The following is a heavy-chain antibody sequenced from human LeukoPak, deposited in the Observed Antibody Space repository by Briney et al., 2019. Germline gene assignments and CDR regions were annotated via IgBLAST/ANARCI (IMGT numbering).Heavy chain of an antibody. CDR2: IRYDGSNK. J-gene: IGHJ4*02. V-gene: IGHV3-33*06. Sequence: PGRSLRLSCAASGFTFSSYGMHWVRQAPGKGLEWVAVIRYDGSNKYYADSVKGRFTISRDNSKNTLYLQMNSLRAEDTAVYYCAKDRETYYYDSSGLDYWGQGTLVTVSS. D-gene: IGHD3-22*01. CDR3: AKDRETYYYDSSGLDY. CDR1: GFTFSSYG.